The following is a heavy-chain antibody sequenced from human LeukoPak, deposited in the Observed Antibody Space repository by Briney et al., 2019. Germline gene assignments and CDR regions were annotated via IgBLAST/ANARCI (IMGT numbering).Heavy chain of an antibody. Sequence: PSETLSLTCTVSGGSISSSSYYWSWIRQPPGKGLEWIGEINHSGSTNYNPSLKSRVTISVDTSKNQFSLKLSSVTAADTAVYYCARGPLEYYFDYWGQGTLVTVSS. CDR3: ARGPLEYYFDY. J-gene: IGHJ4*02. CDR2: INHSGST. V-gene: IGHV4-39*07. CDR1: GGSISSSSYY. D-gene: IGHD1-1*01.